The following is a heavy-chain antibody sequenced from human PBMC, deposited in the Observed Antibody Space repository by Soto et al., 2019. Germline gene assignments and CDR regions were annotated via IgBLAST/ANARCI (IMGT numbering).Heavy chain of an antibody. CDR1: GFTFSSYW. CDR3: ARGGVYQALAHDH. CDR2: INIGGSLT. J-gene: IGHJ6*02. V-gene: IGHV3-74*01. Sequence: VCLRLSCVASGFTFSSYWMNWVRQAPGKGLVWVSPINIGGSLTNYADSVKGRFTFARDSAKNTQYLRTSSLCVEDTFVYHCARGGVYQALAHDHWGQGTTVTVSS. D-gene: IGHD2-8*01.